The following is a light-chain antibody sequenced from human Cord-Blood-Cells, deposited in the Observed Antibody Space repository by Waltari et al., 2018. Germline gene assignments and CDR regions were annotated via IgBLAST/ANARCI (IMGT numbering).Light chain of an antibody. V-gene: IGKV1-33*01. CDR2: DAT. CDR1: QDISNY. J-gene: IGKJ2*03. CDR3: QPYYTLPYS. Sequence: DIQMTPSPSCMSASVGDRVTITCHASQDISNYLNWYQQKPGKAPKLLIYDATNLETVVPSRFSGSGSGTDFTFTISSLQPEDIATYYCQPYYTLPYSFGQGTKLEIK.